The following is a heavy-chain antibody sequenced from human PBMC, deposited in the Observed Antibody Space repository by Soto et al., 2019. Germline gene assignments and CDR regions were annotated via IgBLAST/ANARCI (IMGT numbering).Heavy chain of an antibody. V-gene: IGHV3-7*01. J-gene: IGHJ4*02. CDR3: VRDHGYYVFEY. CDR1: GFTFSNYW. CDR2: INQDGSQK. Sequence: EVQLVESGGGLVQPGGSLRLSCVASGFTFSNYWMGWVRQAPGKGLEWVADINQDGSQKYYVDSVKGRFTISRDNAQNSLYLQMNSLGAEDTAVYFCVRDHGYYVFEYWGQGTLVTVSS. D-gene: IGHD3-16*01.